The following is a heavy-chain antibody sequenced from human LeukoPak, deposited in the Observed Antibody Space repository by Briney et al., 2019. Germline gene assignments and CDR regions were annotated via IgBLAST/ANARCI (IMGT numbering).Heavy chain of an antibody. CDR1: GFTFSSYS. Sequence: GGSLRLSCAASGFTFSSYSMNWVRQAPGKGLEWVSSISSSSSYIYYADSVKGRFTISRDNAKNSRYLQMNSLRAEDTAVYYCASGRYCSGGSCYMDYWGQGTLVTVSS. CDR3: ASGRYCSGGSCYMDY. D-gene: IGHD2-15*01. J-gene: IGHJ4*02. CDR2: ISSSSSYI. V-gene: IGHV3-21*01.